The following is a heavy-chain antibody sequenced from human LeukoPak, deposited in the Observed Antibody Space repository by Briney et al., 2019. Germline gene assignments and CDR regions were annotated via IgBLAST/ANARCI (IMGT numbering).Heavy chain of an antibody. CDR3: ARVVELTMIVVVYYWFDP. V-gene: IGHV4-34*01. D-gene: IGHD3-22*01. J-gene: IGHJ5*02. Sequence: PSETLSLTCSVYGGSFSPYYWSWVRQPPGEGLEWIGQIEQSGSTNYNPSLKSRATISADTSKSQFSLRLSSMTAADTAVYYCARVVELTMIVVVYYWFDPWGQGTLVTVSS. CDR1: GGSFSPYY. CDR2: IEQSGST.